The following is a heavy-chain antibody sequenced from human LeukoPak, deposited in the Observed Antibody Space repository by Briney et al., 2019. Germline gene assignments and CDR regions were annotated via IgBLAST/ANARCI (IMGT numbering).Heavy chain of an antibody. V-gene: IGHV4-59*01. CDR3: ARAVVLYYFDY. Sequence: PSETLSLTCAVYGGSFSGYYWNWIRQPPGKGLEWIGYIYDSGSTSYNPSLKSRVTISVDTSKNQFSLKLTSVTAADTAVYYCARAVVLYYFDYWGQGTLVTVSS. CDR1: GGSFSGYY. D-gene: IGHD3-22*01. J-gene: IGHJ4*02. CDR2: IYDSGST.